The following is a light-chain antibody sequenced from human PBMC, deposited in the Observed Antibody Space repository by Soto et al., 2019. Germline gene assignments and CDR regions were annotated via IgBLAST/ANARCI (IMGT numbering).Light chain of an antibody. CDR2: GAS. Sequence: EIVMTQSPATLSVSPGERATLSCRASQSVSSNLAWYQQKPGQAPRLLIYGASSRATGIPDRFSGSGSGTAFTLTISRLEPEDFAVYYCQQYGSSPKTFGQGTKVDIK. CDR1: QSVSSN. V-gene: IGKV3-20*01. J-gene: IGKJ1*01. CDR3: QQYGSSPKT.